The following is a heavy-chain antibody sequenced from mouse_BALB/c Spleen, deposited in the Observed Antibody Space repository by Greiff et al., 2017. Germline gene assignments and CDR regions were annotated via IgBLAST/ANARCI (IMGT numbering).Heavy chain of an antibody. CDR3: ARDGDGRFDY. CDR1: GFTFSDYY. Sequence: EVMLVESGGGLVKPGGSLKLSCAASGFTFSDYYMYWVRQTPEKRLEWVATISDGGSYTYYPDSVKGRFTISRDNAKNNLYLQMSSLKSEDTAMYYCARDGDGRFDYWGQGTTLTVSS. CDR2: ISDGGSYT. J-gene: IGHJ2*01. V-gene: IGHV5-4*02. D-gene: IGHD2-13*01.